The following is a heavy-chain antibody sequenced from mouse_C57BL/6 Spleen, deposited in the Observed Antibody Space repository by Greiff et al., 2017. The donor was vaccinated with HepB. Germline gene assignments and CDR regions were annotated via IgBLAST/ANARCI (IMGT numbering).Heavy chain of an antibody. CDR2: IYPGGGYT. J-gene: IGHJ1*03. D-gene: IGHD1-1*01. CDR3: ARSFYYYGSIWYFDV. CDR1: GYTFTNYW. V-gene: IGHV1-63*01. Sequence: VQLHQSGAELVRPGPSVKMSCKASGYTFTNYWIGWAKQRPGHGLEWIGDIYPGGGYTNYNEKFKGKATLTADKSSSTAYMQFSSLTSEDSAIYYCARSFYYYGSIWYFDVWGTGTTVTVSS.